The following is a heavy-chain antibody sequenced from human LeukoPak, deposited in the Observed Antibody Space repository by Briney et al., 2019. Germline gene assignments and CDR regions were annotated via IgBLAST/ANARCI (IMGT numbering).Heavy chain of an antibody. CDR3: ARAWSGYYSRGRGEVYMDV. CDR2: IIPIFGTA. CDR1: GGTFSIYA. V-gene: IGHV1-69*06. Sequence: SVKVSCKASGGTFSIYAISWVRQAPGQGLEWMGGIIPIFGTANYAQKFQGRVTITADKSTSTAYMELSSLRSEDTAVYYCARAWSGYYSRGRGEVYMDVWGKGTTVTVSS. D-gene: IGHD3-3*01. J-gene: IGHJ6*03.